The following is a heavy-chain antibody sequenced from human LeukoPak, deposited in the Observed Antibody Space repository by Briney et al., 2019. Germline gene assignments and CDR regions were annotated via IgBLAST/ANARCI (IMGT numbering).Heavy chain of an antibody. CDR3: AREGGAPGHTNEFDY. V-gene: IGHV4-59*01. J-gene: IGHJ4*02. CDR1: GITPFH. Sequence: PSETLSLTGSFSGITPFHWSWIRQTPGKGLDWVGHITLTGNTNYNPSLKSRVTISLGTSNNQFSLELKAVTAADTAVYYCAREGGAPGHTNEFDYWGQGILVTVSS. D-gene: IGHD1-1*01. CDR2: ITLTGNT.